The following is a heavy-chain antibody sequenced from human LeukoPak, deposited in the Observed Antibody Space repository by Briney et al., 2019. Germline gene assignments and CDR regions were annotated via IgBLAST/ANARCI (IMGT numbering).Heavy chain of an antibody. J-gene: IGHJ4*02. CDR3: ARSRTSSPYDKNLNF. CDR1: GFTFSSYT. D-gene: IGHD1-14*01. Sequence: PGGSLRLSCAASGFTFSSYTMSWVREAPGKGLEWVSSISSIINYIYHADSVKGRFTISRDDAQNSVYLQMNSLKDEDTAVYYCARSRTSSPYDKNLNFWGQGTLVIVSS. V-gene: IGHV3-21*01. CDR2: ISSIINYI.